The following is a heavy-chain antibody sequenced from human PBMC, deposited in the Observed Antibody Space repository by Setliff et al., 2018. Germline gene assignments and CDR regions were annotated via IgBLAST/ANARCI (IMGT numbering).Heavy chain of an antibody. CDR2: INHSGSS. J-gene: IGHJ4*02. V-gene: IGHV4-34*01. D-gene: IGHD3-3*01. Sequence: PSETLSLTCAVYGGSFSGYYWTWIRQPPGKGLEWIGEINHSGSSNYNPSLKSRVTISVDTSKNQFSLNLSSVTAADTAVYYCARRETYYNFWSGYYAYWGQGTLVTVSS. CDR1: GGSFSGYY. CDR3: ARRETYYNFWSGYYAY.